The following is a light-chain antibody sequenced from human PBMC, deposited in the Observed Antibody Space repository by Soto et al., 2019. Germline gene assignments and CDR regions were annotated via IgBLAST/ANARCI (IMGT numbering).Light chain of an antibody. CDR2: KAS. CDR1: QTISSW. J-gene: IGKJ1*01. CDR3: QHYNSYSEA. Sequence: DIQITQSPSTLSGSVGDRVTITCRASQTISSWLAWYQQKPGKAPKLLIYKASTLKSGVPSRFSGSGSGTESTLTISSLQPDDFATYYCQHYNSYSEALGQGTKVDIK. V-gene: IGKV1-5*03.